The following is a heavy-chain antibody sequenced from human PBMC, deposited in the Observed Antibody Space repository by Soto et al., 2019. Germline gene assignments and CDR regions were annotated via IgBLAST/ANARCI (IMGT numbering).Heavy chain of an antibody. CDR3: ARSDGRY. CDR1: GGLTSPYY. J-gene: IGHJ4*02. V-gene: IGHV4-59*01. CDR2: IYYSGST. Sequence: HSEIQCLSSTVYGGLTSPYYWSWSRQPPGKGLEWIGYIYYSGSTNYNPSLKSRVTISVDTSKNQFSLKLNSVTAADTAVYYCARSDGRYWGQGTLLTVS.